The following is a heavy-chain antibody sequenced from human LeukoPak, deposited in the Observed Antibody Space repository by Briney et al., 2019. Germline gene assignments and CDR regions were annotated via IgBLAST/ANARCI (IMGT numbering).Heavy chain of an antibody. J-gene: IGHJ6*03. V-gene: IGHV4-61*05. CDR2: IYYSGST. CDR1: GGSISSSSCY. CDR3: ARLTVRGYYMDV. D-gene: IGHD4-17*01. Sequence: SETLSLTCTVSGGSISSSSCYWGWIRQPPGKGLEWIGYIYYSGSTNYNPSLKSRVTISVDTSKNQFSLKLSSVTAADTAVYYCARLTVRGYYMDVWGKGTTVTVSS.